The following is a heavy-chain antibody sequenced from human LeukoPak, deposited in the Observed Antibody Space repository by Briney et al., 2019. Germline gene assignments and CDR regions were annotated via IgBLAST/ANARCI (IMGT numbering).Heavy chain of an antibody. J-gene: IGHJ4*02. D-gene: IGHD5-18*01. V-gene: IGHV3-30*04. Sequence: GRSLRLSCAASGFTFSSYAMHWVRQAPGKGLEWVAVISYDGSNKYYADPVKGRFTISRDNSKNTLYLQMNSLRAEDTAVYYCARATWIQLWLRFDYWGQGTLVTVSS. CDR1: GFTFSSYA. CDR3: ARATWIQLWLRFDY. CDR2: ISYDGSNK.